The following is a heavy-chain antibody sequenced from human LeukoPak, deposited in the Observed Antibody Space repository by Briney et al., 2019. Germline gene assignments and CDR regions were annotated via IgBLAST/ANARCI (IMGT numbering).Heavy chain of an antibody. CDR3: ARGGYCSSTSCYPFDYYYMDV. Sequence: ASVKVSCKASGGTFSSHAISWVRQAPGQGLEWMGGIIPIFGTANYAQKFQGRVTITTDESTSTAYMELSSLRSEDTAVYYCARGGYCSSTSCYPFDYYYMDVWGKGTTVTVSS. V-gene: IGHV1-69*05. CDR1: GGTFSSHA. D-gene: IGHD2-2*01. CDR2: IIPIFGTA. J-gene: IGHJ6*03.